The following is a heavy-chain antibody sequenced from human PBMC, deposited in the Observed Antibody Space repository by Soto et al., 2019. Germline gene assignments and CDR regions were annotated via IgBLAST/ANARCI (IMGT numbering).Heavy chain of an antibody. D-gene: IGHD3-16*01. CDR1: GFTFSSYG. CDR2: IWYDGSNK. V-gene: IGHV3-33*01. CDR3: ARSSDYDYAAGHFDY. Sequence: GGSLRLSCAASGFTFSSYGMHWVRQAPGKGPEWVAVIWYDGSNKYYADSVKGRFTISRDNSKNTLYLQMNSLRAEDTAVYYCARSSDYDYAAGHFDYWGQGTLVTVS. J-gene: IGHJ4*02.